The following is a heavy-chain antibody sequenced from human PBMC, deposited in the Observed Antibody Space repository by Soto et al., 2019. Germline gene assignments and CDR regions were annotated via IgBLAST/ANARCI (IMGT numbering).Heavy chain of an antibody. CDR2: IIPIFRTA. V-gene: IGHV1-69*06. Sequence: SVKVSCKASGGTFSSYAISWVRQAPGQGLEWMGGIIPIFRTANYAQKFQGRVTITADKSTSKAYMELSSPRYEDTAVYYRASDKRVGYYYDSRDPPGAFDIWGKGTMVTVPS. D-gene: IGHD3-22*01. CDR1: GGTFSSYA. CDR3: ASDKRVGYYYDSRDPPGAFDI. J-gene: IGHJ3*02.